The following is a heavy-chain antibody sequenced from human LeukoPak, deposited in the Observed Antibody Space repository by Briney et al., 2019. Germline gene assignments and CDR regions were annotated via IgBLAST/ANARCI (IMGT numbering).Heavy chain of an antibody. CDR3: ARDLAHCSGVSCYSGGAFDM. Sequence: GGSLRLSCAASGFPFSSYAMAWVRQAPSKGLDWVVVISYDGSNKYYADSVKGRVTISRDNSNNTLYLQMNTLRAEDTAVYYCARDLAHCSGVSCYSGGAFDMCGQGTMVTVSS. V-gene: IGHV3-30-3*01. CDR2: ISYDGSNK. D-gene: IGHD2-15*01. CDR1: GFPFSSYA. J-gene: IGHJ3*02.